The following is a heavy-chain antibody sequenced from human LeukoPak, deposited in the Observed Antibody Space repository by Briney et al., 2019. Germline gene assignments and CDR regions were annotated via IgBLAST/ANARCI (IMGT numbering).Heavy chain of an antibody. CDR1: GLTFSTSG. J-gene: IGHJ4*02. CDR3: ATETNGRHYDY. V-gene: IGHV3-21*06. Sequence: GGSLRLSCTASGLTFSTSGFNWVRQAPGKGLEWVASIGPTGSDRYHADPIKGRFTISRDNANNFLYLQMNSLRAEDTAVYYCATETNGRHYDYWGQGTLVTVSS. CDR2: IGPTGSDR. D-gene: IGHD1-14*01.